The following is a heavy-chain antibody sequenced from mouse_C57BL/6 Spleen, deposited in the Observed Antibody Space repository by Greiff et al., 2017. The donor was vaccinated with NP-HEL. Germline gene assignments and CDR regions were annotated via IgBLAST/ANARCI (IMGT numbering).Heavy chain of an antibody. CDR1: GYSITSGYY. CDR2: ISYDGSN. V-gene: IGHV3-6*01. CDR3: ARKDYAMDY. Sequence: VQLKQSGPGLVKPSQSLSLTCSVTGYSITSGYYWNWIRQFPGNKLQWMGYISYDGSNKYNPSLKNRISITRDTSKNQFFLKLNSVTTEDTATYYCARKDYAMDYWGQGTSVTVSS. J-gene: IGHJ4*01.